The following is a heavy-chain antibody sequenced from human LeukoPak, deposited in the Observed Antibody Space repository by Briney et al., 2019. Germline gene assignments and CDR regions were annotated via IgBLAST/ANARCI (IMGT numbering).Heavy chain of an antibody. Sequence: SETLSLTCTVSGGSISTYYWSWIRQPPGKGLEWIGYIYYSGSTNYNPSLKSRVTISVDTSKNQFSLKLSSVTAADTAVYYCAREGGSYRPLDYSGQGTLVTVSS. CDR1: GGSISTYY. J-gene: IGHJ4*02. D-gene: IGHD3-16*02. V-gene: IGHV4-59*12. CDR3: AREGGSYRPLDY. CDR2: IYYSGST.